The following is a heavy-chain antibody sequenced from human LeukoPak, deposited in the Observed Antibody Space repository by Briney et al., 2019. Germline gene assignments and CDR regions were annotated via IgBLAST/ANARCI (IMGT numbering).Heavy chain of an antibody. D-gene: IGHD5-12*01. CDR1: GFTFSSYG. J-gene: IGHJ6*03. Sequence: GGSLRLSCAASGFTFSSYGMHWVRQAPGKGLEWVGRIKSKTDGGTTDYAAPVKGRFTISRDDSKNTLYLQMNSLRAKDTSVDYCPRDPTGYESSYYYYYYMDVWGKGTTVTVSS. V-gene: IGHV3-15*01. CDR2: IKSKTDGGTT. CDR3: PRDPTGYESSYYYYYYMDV.